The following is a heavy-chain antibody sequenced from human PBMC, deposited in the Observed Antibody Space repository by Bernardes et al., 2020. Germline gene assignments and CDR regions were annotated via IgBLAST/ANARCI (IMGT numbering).Heavy chain of an antibody. Sequence: SETLSLTCAINGGSFSGYYWTWIRQSPGKGLEWIGEINHSGRTHYNPSLKSRVTMSVDTSKSQFSLMLSSVTAADTAVYYCANPLGYCSSTSCYNEGNGAFDIWGQGTMVTVSS. CDR1: GGSFSGYY. V-gene: IGHV4-34*01. CDR3: ANPLGYCSSTSCYNEGNGAFDI. D-gene: IGHD2-2*02. CDR2: INHSGRT. J-gene: IGHJ3*02.